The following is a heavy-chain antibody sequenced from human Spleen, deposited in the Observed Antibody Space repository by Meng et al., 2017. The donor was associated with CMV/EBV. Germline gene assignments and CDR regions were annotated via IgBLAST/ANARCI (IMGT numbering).Heavy chain of an antibody. CDR2: IYTSGST. J-gene: IGHJ5*02. D-gene: IGHD3-22*01. V-gene: IGHV4-4*07. Sequence: VQLQESGPGLVKPSETLSLTCTVSGGSISSYYWSWIRQPAGKGLEWIGRIYTSGSTNYNPSLKSRVTMSVDTSKNQFSLKLSPVTAADTAVYYCARDYPSMIGFWRRMNWFDPWGQGTLVTVSS. CDR3: ARDYPSMIGFWRRMNWFDP. CDR1: GGSISSYY.